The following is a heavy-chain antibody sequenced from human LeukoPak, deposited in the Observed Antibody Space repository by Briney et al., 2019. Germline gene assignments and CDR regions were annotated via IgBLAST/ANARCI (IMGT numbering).Heavy chain of an antibody. V-gene: IGHV1-69*04. J-gene: IGHJ4*02. D-gene: IGHD2-2*01. CDR1: GGTFSSYA. CDR2: IITILGIA. Sequence: SVSVSCTASGGTFSSYAISWVRQAPGQGLEWMGRIITILGIANYAQTLQGRVTITADKSKSRAYMELSSLRSEDTAVYYCARDKDCSSTSCYVGYWGQGTLVTVSS. CDR3: ARDKDCSSTSCYVGY.